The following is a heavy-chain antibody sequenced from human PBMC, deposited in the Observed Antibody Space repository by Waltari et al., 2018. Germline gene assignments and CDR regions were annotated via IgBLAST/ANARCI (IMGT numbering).Heavy chain of an antibody. CDR1: GGSFKGRH. V-gene: IGHV4-34*01. D-gene: IGHD3-16*01. CDR2: INPSGNT. CDR3: ASGLGGYYFDS. J-gene: IGHJ4*02. Sequence: QVQLQQWGAGLLKPSGTLSLPCAFSGGSFKGRHWSWIRQPPGKGLEWIAEINPSGNTNYNPSLRSRLTMSVDTSKTESSLEVTSVTAADTAMYYCASGLGGYYFDSWGQGTLVSVSS.